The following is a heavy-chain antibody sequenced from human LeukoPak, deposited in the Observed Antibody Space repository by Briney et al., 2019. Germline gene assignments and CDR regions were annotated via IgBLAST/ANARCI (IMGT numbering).Heavy chain of an antibody. D-gene: IGHD2-21*02. Sequence: GGSLRLSCVASGFSFSSYWMHWVRQVPGQGLVWVSRINHDGTTTNYAGSVEGRFTISRDNAKNTLYLQMGSLRVEDTAVYYCARDLGVTPYWGRGTLVTVSP. CDR1: GFSFSSYW. CDR2: INHDGTTT. J-gene: IGHJ4*01. CDR3: ARDLGVTPY. V-gene: IGHV3-74*01.